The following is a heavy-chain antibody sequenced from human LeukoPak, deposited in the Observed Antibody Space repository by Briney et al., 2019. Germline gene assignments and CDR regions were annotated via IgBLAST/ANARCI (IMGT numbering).Heavy chain of an antibody. Sequence: ASVKVSCKASGYTSTSYYMHWVRQAPGQGLEWMGIINPSGGSTSYAQKFQGRVTMTRDTSTSTVYMELSSLRSEDTAVYYCARDPALTGYHRGYFDYWGQGTLVTVSS. CDR2: INPSGGST. CDR1: GYTSTSYY. D-gene: IGHD3-9*01. V-gene: IGHV1-46*01. CDR3: ARDPALTGYHRGYFDY. J-gene: IGHJ4*02.